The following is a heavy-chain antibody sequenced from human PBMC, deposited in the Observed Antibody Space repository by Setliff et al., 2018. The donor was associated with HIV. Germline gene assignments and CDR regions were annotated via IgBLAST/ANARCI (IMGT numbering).Heavy chain of an antibody. D-gene: IGHD3-10*01. Sequence: GGSLRLSCVASGFTFRTFAMNWVRQAPGKGLEWVSVISYDGTRTSYADSVKGRFTISRDNSKNTLYLEVDSLRPEDTAVYYCATDGSAFDRWGQGTLVTVSS. CDR3: ATDGSAFDR. J-gene: IGHJ4*02. V-gene: IGHV3-30*01. CDR2: ISYDGTRT. CDR1: GFTFRTFA.